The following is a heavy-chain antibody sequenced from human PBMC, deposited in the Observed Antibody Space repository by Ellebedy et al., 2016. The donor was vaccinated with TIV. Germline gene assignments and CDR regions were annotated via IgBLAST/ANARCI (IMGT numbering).Heavy chain of an antibody. J-gene: IGHJ4*02. CDR1: GFTFRDYA. Sequence: PGGSLRLSCAASGFTFRDYAMSWVRQAPGKGLEWVSALGGSSENTYYADSVQGRFTIFRDNSEKTLYLQMNSRRAEDTAVYYFTKTASKGRSLRTPIDYWGQGTLVTVSS. CDR2: LGGSSENT. D-gene: IGHD2-15*01. V-gene: IGHV3-23*01. CDR3: TKTASKGRSLRTPIDY.